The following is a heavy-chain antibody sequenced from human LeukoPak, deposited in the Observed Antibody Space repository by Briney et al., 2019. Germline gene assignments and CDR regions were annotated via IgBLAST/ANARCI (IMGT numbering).Heavy chain of an antibody. CDR1: GGSISSSSYY. J-gene: IGHJ4*02. Sequence: SETLSLICTVSGGSISSSSYYWGWIRQPPGKGLEWIGSIYYSGSTYYNPSLKSRVTISVDTSKNQFSLKLSSVTAADTAVYYCARRIAAAGISYYFDYWGQGTLVTVSS. CDR3: ARRIAAAGISYYFDY. V-gene: IGHV4-39*01. D-gene: IGHD6-13*01. CDR2: IYYSGST.